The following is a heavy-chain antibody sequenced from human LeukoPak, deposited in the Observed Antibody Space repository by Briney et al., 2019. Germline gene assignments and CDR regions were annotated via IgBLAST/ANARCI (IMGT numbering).Heavy chain of an antibody. V-gene: IGHV1-2*02. Sequence: GASVKVSCKASGYTFTGYYMHWVRQAPGQGLEWMGWINPNSGGTNYAQKFQGRVTMTRDTSISTAYMELSRLRSDDTAVYYRARATPPIRFYYYGSGSKFNYYYMDVWGKGTTVTVSS. CDR3: ARATPPIRFYYYGSGSKFNYYYMDV. CDR1: GYTFTGYY. D-gene: IGHD3-10*01. J-gene: IGHJ6*03. CDR2: INPNSGGT.